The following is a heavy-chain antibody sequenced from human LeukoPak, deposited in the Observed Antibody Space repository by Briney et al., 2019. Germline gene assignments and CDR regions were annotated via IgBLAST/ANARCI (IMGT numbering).Heavy chain of an antibody. CDR1: GFSFSTYW. J-gene: IGHJ5*02. D-gene: IGHD6-13*01. CDR2: INSDGSIT. V-gene: IGHV3-74*01. Sequence: PGGSLRLSCAASGFSFSTYWMHWVRQAPGKGLVWVSRINSDGSITTYADSVKGRFTISRDNAKNTLYLQMNSLRAEDTAVYYCARPYSSNANWFDPWGQGTLVTVSS. CDR3: ARPYSSNANWFDP.